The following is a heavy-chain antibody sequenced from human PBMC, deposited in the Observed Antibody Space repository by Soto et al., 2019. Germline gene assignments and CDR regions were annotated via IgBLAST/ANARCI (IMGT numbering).Heavy chain of an antibody. CDR3: ARSPGDQLLSGYYYGMDV. D-gene: IGHD2-2*01. V-gene: IGHV3-33*01. J-gene: IGHJ6*02. Sequence: QVQLVESGGGVVQPGRSLRLSCAASGFTFSSYGMHWVRQAPGKGLEWVAVIWYDGSNKYYADSVKGRFTISGDNSKNTLYLQMNSLRAEDTAVYYCARSPGDQLLSGYYYGMDVWGQGTTVTVSS. CDR1: GFTFSSYG. CDR2: IWYDGSNK.